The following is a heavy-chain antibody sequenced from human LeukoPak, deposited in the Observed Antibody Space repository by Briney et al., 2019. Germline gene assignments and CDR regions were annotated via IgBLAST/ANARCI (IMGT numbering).Heavy chain of an antibody. D-gene: IGHD2-2*01. J-gene: IGHJ5*02. CDR1: GDSVSSNSVT. V-gene: IGHV6-1*01. CDR2: TYYRSTWYN. Sequence: SQTLSLTCAISGDSVSSNSVTWNWVGQSPSRGLEWLGRTYYRSTWYNDYAVSVRGRITVNPDTSKNQFSLHLNSVTPEDTAVYYCARRLTQYDCFDPWGQGILVTVSS. CDR3: ARRLTQYDCFDP.